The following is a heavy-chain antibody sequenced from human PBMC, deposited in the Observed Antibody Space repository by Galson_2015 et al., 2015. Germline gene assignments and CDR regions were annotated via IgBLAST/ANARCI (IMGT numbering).Heavy chain of an antibody. CDR1: GDSVASKSAT. CDR3: VRGGPSYSYGDS. J-gene: IGHJ5*01. D-gene: IGHD5-18*01. CDR2: TYLRSRWYY. V-gene: IGHV6-1*01. Sequence: CAISGDSVASKSATWDWIRQSPSRGLEWLGRTYLRSRWYYDYAESVKGRITISPDTSKNQFSLQLNSVTPEDTAVYYCVRGGPSYSYGDSWGQGTLVTVSS.